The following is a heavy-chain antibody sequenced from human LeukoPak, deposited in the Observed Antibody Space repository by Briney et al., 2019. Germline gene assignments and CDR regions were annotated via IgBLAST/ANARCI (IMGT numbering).Heavy chain of an antibody. CDR3: ARSEVGGYDREYYFDY. CDR1: GYTFTSYY. Sequence: ASVKVSCKASGYTFTSYYIHWVRQAPGQGLEWMGIINPSGGSTTYAQKFQGRVAMTRDTSTSRVYMEVSSLRSEDTAVYYCARSEVGGYDREYYFDYWGQGTLVTVSS. V-gene: IGHV1-46*01. J-gene: IGHJ4*02. CDR2: INPSGGST. D-gene: IGHD5-12*01.